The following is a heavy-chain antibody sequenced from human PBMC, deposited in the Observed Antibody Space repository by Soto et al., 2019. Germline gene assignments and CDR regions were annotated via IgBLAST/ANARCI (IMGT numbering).Heavy chain of an antibody. J-gene: IGHJ4*02. CDR3: ARGGLRYFDWFH. V-gene: IGHV5-10-1*01. CDR2: IAPSDSYT. D-gene: IGHD3-9*01. CDR1: GYSFTSYW. Sequence: GESLKISCKGSGYSFTSYWISWVSQMPGKGLEWMGRIAPSDSYTTYSPSFQGHVTFSADKSISTASLQWSSLKASDTAMYSCARGGLRYFDWFHWGQVTLVTVAS.